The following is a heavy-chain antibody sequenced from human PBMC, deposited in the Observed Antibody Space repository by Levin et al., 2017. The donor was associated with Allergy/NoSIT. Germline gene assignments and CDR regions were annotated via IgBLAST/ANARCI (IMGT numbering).Heavy chain of an antibody. CDR1: FFPFLLSF. J-gene: IGHJ3*02. D-gene: IGHD6-13*01. CDR3: ANQWGSSSSPIRLLPDAFDS. V-gene: IGHV3-30*18. CDR2: ISYDGSNK. Sequence: GESLPLSFSSSFFPFLLSFLPFFLPSPFPGLAWVAVISYDGSNKYYADSVKGRFTISRDNSKNTLYLQMNSLRAEDTAVYYCANQWGSSSSPIRLLPDAFDSWGQGTMVTVSS.